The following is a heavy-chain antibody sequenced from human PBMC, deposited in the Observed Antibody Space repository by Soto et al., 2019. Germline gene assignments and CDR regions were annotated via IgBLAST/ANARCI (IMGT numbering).Heavy chain of an antibody. J-gene: IGHJ6*02. V-gene: IGHV1-2*02. Sequence: ASVKVSCKASGYTFTGYYMHWVRQAPGQGLEWMGWINPNSGGTNYAQKFQGRVTMTRDTSISTAYMELSRLRSDDTAVYYCARWGVEMATITFYYYYGMDVWGQGTTVTVSS. CDR1: GYTFTGYY. CDR3: ARWGVEMATITFYYYYGMDV. D-gene: IGHD5-12*01. CDR2: INPNSGGT.